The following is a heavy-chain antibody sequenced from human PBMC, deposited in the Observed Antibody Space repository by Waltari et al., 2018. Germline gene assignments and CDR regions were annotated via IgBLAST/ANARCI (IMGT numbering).Heavy chain of an antibody. CDR3: ARTKRFDFWSGYYCFDY. J-gene: IGHJ4*02. CDR2: IYTSGST. V-gene: IGHV4-61*02. CDR1: GGSISSGSYY. D-gene: IGHD3-3*01. Sequence: QVQLQESGPGLVKPSQTLSLTCTVSGGSISSGSYYWSWLRQPAGKGLEWIGRIYTSGSTNYNPSLKSRVTISVDTSKNQFSLKLSSVTAADTAVYYCARTKRFDFWSGYYCFDYWGQGTLVTVSS.